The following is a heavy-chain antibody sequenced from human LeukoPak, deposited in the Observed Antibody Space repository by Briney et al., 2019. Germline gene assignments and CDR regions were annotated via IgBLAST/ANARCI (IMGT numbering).Heavy chain of an antibody. Sequence: SETLSLTCTVSGDSISSSLYYWGWIRQPPGRGLEWIGTIYYSGNTYYNPSLKSRVTISVDTSKNQFSLRLSSVTAADTAVYFCMRHEEEDGYNAKPFDFWGQGTLVTVSS. V-gene: IGHV4-39*01. D-gene: IGHD5-24*01. CDR2: IYYSGNT. CDR3: MRHEEEDGYNAKPFDF. J-gene: IGHJ4*02. CDR1: GDSISSSLYY.